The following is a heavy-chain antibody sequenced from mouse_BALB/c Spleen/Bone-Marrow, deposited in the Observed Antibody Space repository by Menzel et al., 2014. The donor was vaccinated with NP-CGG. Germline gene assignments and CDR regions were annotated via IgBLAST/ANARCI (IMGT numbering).Heavy chain of an antibody. D-gene: IGHD4-1*01. V-gene: IGHV5-12*02. Sequence: VQLKESGGGLVQPGGSLKLSCATSGFTFSDYYMYWVRQTPEKRLEWVAYITKGGGSTYYPDIVKGRFTISRDNAKNTLYLQMSRLKSEDTAMYYCARQLAYATDYWGQGTSVTVSS. CDR1: GFTFSDYY. CDR3: ARQLAYATDY. J-gene: IGHJ4*01. CDR2: ITKGGGST.